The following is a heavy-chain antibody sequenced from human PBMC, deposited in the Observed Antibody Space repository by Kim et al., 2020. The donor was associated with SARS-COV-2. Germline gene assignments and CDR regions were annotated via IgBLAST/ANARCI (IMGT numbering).Heavy chain of an antibody. CDR1: GFTFSSYS. CDR2: ISSSSSYI. J-gene: IGHJ4*02. V-gene: IGHV3-21*01. Sequence: GGSLRLSCAASGFTFSSYSMNWVRQAPGKGLEWVSSISSSSSYIYYADSVKGRFTISRDNAKNSLYLQMNSLRAGDTAVYYCARGIGVVVTAILRYWGQGTLVTVSS. D-gene: IGHD2-21*02. CDR3: ARGIGVVVTAILRY.